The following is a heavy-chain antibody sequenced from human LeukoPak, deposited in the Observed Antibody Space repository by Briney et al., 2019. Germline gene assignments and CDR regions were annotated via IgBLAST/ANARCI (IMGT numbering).Heavy chain of an antibody. CDR3: ARHGAGSYNYYYYGMDV. Sequence: GESLKISCKASGYNFNSYWIGWVRQMPGKGLEWMGIIYPGDSDTKYSPSFQGQVTISADKSISTAYLQWSSLKASDTAMYYCARHGAGSYNYYYYGMDVWGQGTTVTVSS. CDR2: IYPGDSDT. D-gene: IGHD3-10*01. J-gene: IGHJ6*02. V-gene: IGHV5-51*01. CDR1: GYNFNSYW.